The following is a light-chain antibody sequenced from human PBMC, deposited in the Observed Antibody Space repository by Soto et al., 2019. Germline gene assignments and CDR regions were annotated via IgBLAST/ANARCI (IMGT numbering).Light chain of an antibody. CDR1: QSVSASY. CDR3: QQYGGSPPEYT. V-gene: IGKV3-20*01. Sequence: EFVLTQSPGTLSLSPGERATLSCRASQSVSASYLAWYQQKPGQAPRLLIYGASSRATGIPDKFSGGGSGTDFTLTISRLEPEDFAVYYCQQYGGSPPEYTFGQGTKLEIK. CDR2: GAS. J-gene: IGKJ2*01.